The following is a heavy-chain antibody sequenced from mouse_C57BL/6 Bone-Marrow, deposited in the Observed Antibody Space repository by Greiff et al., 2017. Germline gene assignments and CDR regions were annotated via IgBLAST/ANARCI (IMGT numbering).Heavy chain of an antibody. V-gene: IGHV1-78*01. CDR1: GYTFTDHT. J-gene: IGHJ2*01. Sequence: VKLMESDAELVKPGASVKISCKVSGYTFTDHTIHWMKQRPEQGLEWIGYIYPRDGSTKYNEKFKGKATLTADKSSSTAYMPLNSLTSEDSAVYFCARGDYYGSSYSYWGQGTTLTVSS. CDR3: ARGDYYGSSYSY. CDR2: IYPRDGST. D-gene: IGHD1-1*01.